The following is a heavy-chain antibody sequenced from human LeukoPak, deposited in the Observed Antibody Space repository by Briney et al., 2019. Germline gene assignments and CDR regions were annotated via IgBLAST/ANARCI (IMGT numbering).Heavy chain of an antibody. CDR1: GFTFSSYA. D-gene: IGHD1-26*01. V-gene: IGHV3-66*01. J-gene: IGHJ4*02. CDR2: IYSDGST. CDR3: ARARWELRAFDY. Sequence: GGSLRLSCAASGFTFSSYAMSWVRQAPGKGLEWVSIIYSDGSTYHADSVKGRFTISRDNSKNTLYLQMNSLRAEDTAVYYCARARWELRAFDYWGQGTLVTVSS.